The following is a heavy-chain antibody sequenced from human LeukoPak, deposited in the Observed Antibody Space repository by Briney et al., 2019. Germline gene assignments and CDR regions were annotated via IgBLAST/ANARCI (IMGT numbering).Heavy chain of an antibody. D-gene: IGHD6-19*01. CDR3: ARWAGYASGWSGPLDN. V-gene: IGHV1-2*02. CDR1: GYTFTGYN. CDR2: IDPKSGDT. J-gene: IGHJ4*02. Sequence: ASVKVSCKASGYTFTGYNIHWVRQAPGQGLEWMGWIDPKSGDTNYPQKFRSRVTMTLDTSITTAYMELNRLTSDDTAVYYCARWAGYASGWSGPLDNWGQGILVTGSS.